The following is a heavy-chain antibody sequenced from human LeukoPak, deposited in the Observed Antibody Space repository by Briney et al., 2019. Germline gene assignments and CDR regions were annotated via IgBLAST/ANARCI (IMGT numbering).Heavy chain of an antibody. CDR1: GYTFTSYG. CDR2: INAGNGNT. J-gene: IGHJ4*02. D-gene: IGHD5-12*01. V-gene: IGHV1-3*01. CDR3: ARDQATGYESPYFDY. Sequence: ASVKVSCKASGYTFTSYGISWVRQAPGQRLEWMGWINAGNGNTKYSQKFQGRVTITRDTSARTAYMELSSLRSEDTAVYYCARDQATGYESPYFDYWGQGTLVTVSS.